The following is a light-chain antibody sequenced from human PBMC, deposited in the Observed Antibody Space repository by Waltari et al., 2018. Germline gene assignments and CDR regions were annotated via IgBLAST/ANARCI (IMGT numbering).Light chain of an antibody. Sequence: EIVMTQSPATLSVSPGERATLSCRASQSISIYLAWFQQKPGQAPRLLIYHASTRATGIPARLSGSGSGTEFTLTISSLQPEDFATYYCQQSYNTPQTFGQGTKVEIK. CDR2: HAS. CDR3: QQSYNTPQT. V-gene: IGKV3-15*01. CDR1: QSISIY. J-gene: IGKJ2*01.